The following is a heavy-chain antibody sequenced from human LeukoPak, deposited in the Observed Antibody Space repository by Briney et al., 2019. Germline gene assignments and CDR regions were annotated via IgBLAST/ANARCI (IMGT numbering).Heavy chain of an antibody. V-gene: IGHV3-7*02. CDR1: GFTFSNYW. Sequence: PGGSLRLSCAASGFTFSNYWMTWVRQVTGKGLEWVANIKEDGSEKYYVDSVKGRFTISRDNAKTSLYLQMNSLRAEDTAVYYCARGAVVAATPRYGMDVWGQGTTVTVSS. CDR3: ARGAVVAATPRYGMDV. D-gene: IGHD2-15*01. J-gene: IGHJ6*02. CDR2: IKEDGSEK.